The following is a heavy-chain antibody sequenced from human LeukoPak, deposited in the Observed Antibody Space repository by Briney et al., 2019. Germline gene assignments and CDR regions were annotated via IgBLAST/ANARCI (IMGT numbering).Heavy chain of an antibody. D-gene: IGHD3-10*01. V-gene: IGHV1-24*01. CDR1: GYTLTELS. CDR3: ATLSGIRGVIITALPYYYGMDV. Sequence: ASVKVSCKVSGYTLTELSMHWVRQAPGKGLEWMGGFDPEDGETIYAQKFQGRVTMTEDTSTDTAYMVLSSLRSEDTAVYYCATLSGIRGVIITALPYYYGMDVWGQGTTVTVSS. CDR2: FDPEDGET. J-gene: IGHJ6*02.